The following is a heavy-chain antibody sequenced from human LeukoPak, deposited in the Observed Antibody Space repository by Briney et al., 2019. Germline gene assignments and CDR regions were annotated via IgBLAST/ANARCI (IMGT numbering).Heavy chain of an antibody. CDR1: GFTFSSYS. Sequence: GGSLRLSCAASGFTFSSYSMNWVRQAPGKGLEWVSSISSSGSYIYYADSVKGRFTISRDNSKNTLYLQMNSLRAEDTAVYYCARDPDYYGMDVWGQGTTVTVSS. CDR2: ISSSGSYI. J-gene: IGHJ6*02. CDR3: ARDPDYYGMDV. V-gene: IGHV3-21*01.